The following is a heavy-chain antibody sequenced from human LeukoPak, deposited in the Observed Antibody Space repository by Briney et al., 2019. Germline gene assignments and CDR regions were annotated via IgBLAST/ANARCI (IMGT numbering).Heavy chain of an antibody. CDR3: ARSLDIVATDLDY. V-gene: IGHV1-2*02. J-gene: IGHJ4*02. Sequence: ASVKVSCKASGYTFTGYYMHWVRQAPRQGLEWMGWINPNSGGTNYAQKFQGRVTMTRDTSISTAYMELSRLRSDDTAVYYCARSLDIVATDLDYWGQGTLVTVSS. CDR2: INPNSGGT. CDR1: GYTFTGYY. D-gene: IGHD5-12*01.